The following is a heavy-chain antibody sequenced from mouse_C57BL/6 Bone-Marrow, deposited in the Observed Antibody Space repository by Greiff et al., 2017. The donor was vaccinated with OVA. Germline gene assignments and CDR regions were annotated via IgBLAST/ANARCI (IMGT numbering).Heavy chain of an antibody. D-gene: IGHD1-1*01. J-gene: IGHJ2*01. CDR1: GFTFSDYY. Sequence: EVQVVESGGGLVQPGGSLKLSCAASGFTFSDYYMYWVRQTPEKRLEWVAYISNGGGSTYYPDTVKGRFTISRDNAKNTLYLQMSRLKSEDTAMYYCARHYYGSSYGYWGQGTTLTVSS. CDR2: ISNGGGST. V-gene: IGHV5-12*01. CDR3: ARHYYGSSYGY.